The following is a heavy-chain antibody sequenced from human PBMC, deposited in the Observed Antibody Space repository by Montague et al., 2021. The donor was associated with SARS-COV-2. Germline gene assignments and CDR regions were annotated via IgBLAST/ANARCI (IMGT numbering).Heavy chain of an antibody. CDR2: IYSSGTT. CDR3: ARSGGKFGEAYDY. D-gene: IGHD3-10*01. Sequence: SETLSLTCTVSGGSISSYYWTWIRQPAGKGLEWIGRIYSSGTTRYNGSLKSRVTLSVDTSANQFSLRGYSVTAADTAVYYCARSGGKFGEAYDYWGQGILVTVSS. V-gene: IGHV4-4*07. J-gene: IGHJ4*02. CDR1: GGSISSYY.